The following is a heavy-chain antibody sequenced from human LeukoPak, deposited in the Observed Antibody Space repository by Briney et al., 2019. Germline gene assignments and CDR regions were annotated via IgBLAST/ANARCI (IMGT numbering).Heavy chain of an antibody. Sequence: PETRSLTSTVAGGFISSYYWSWIRQPPGKGLEWIGYIYYIGSTNYNPSLKSRVTISVDTYKNQFSLKLSSVTAADTAVYYCARAFQRRGPGSLRYFDWANTNDAFDIWGQGTMVTVSS. CDR1: GGFISSYY. V-gene: IGHV4-59*01. CDR2: IYYIGST. CDR3: ARAFQRRGPGSLRYFDWANTNDAFDI. D-gene: IGHD3-9*01. J-gene: IGHJ3*02.